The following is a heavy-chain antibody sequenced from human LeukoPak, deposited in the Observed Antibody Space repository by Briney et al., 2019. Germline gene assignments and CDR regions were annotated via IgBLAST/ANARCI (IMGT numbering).Heavy chain of an antibody. D-gene: IGHD3-10*01. Sequence: GGSLRLSCAASGFTFSSYWMHWVRQVPGKGLVWVSRIKSDGTTTNYADSVKGRFTISRDNAKNTLYPQMNSLRAEDTAVYYCATEEFKGFDYWGQGNLVTVSS. J-gene: IGHJ4*02. V-gene: IGHV3-74*01. CDR3: ATEEFKGFDY. CDR1: GFTFSSYW. CDR2: IKSDGTTT.